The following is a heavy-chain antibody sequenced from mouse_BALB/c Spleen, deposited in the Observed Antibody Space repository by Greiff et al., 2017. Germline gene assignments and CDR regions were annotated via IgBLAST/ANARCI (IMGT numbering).Heavy chain of an antibody. D-gene: IGHD2-1*01. Sequence: VKLVESGAELVRPGSSVKISCKASGYAFSSYWMNWVKQRPGQGLEWIGQIYPGDGDTNYNGKFKGKATLTADKSSSTAYMQLSSLTSEDSAVYFCAIYYGNLFAYWGQGTLVTVSA. J-gene: IGHJ3*01. V-gene: IGHV1-80*01. CDR3: AIYYGNLFAY. CDR1: GYAFSSYW. CDR2: IYPGDGDT.